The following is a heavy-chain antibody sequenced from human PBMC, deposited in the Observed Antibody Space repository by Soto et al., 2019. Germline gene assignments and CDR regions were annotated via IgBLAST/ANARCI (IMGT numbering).Heavy chain of an antibody. J-gene: IGHJ6*02. D-gene: IGHD6-13*01. CDR1: GHTFSSYD. CDR3: AGLQAFPYSSSWYYYFYGMDV. Sequence: QVQLVQSGAEVKKPGASVKVSCKASGHTFSSYDIIWVRQATGQGLEWMGWMNPNSGNTGYAQRFQGRVTMTRNICIGTAYMEVSSLRSEDTAVYYCAGLQAFPYSSSWYYYFYGMDVWGQGTTVTVSS. CDR2: MNPNSGNT. V-gene: IGHV1-8*01.